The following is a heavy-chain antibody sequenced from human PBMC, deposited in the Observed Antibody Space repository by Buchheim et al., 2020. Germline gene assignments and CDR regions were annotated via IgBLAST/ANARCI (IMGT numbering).Heavy chain of an antibody. J-gene: IGHJ6*02. CDR2: ISSSSSYI. Sequence: EVQLVESGGGLVKPGGSLRLSCAASGFTFSSYSMNWVRQAPGKGLEWVSSISSSSSYIYYADSVKGRFTISRDNAKNSLYLQMNSLRAEDTAVYYCARDEGEYCTNGVCLTGNYYYGMDVWGQGTT. CDR3: ARDEGEYCTNGVCLTGNYYYGMDV. V-gene: IGHV3-21*01. D-gene: IGHD2-8*01. CDR1: GFTFSSYS.